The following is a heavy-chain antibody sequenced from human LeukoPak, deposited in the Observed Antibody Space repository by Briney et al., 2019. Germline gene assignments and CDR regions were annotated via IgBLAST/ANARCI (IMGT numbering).Heavy chain of an antibody. D-gene: IGHD3-22*01. CDR2: ISSSSSYI. CDR3: ARETYYYDSSGYYYPKNFDY. V-gene: IGHV3-21*01. J-gene: IGHJ4*02. Sequence: ETLSLTCAVYGGSFSGYYWSWIRQAPGKGLEWVSSISSSSSYIYYADSVKGRFTISRDNAKNSLYLQMNSLRAEDTAVYYCARETYYYDSSGYYYPKNFDYWGQGTLVTVSS. CDR1: GGSFSGYY.